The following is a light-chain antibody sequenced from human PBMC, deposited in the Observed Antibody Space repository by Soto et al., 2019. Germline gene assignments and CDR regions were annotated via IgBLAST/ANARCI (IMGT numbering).Light chain of an antibody. CDR1: SSGVGGYDY. CDR2: DVS. V-gene: IGLV2-14*01. J-gene: IGLJ1*01. Sequence: QSLLTQPASVSGSPGQSISISCTGISSGVGGYDYVSWYQQRPGKAPKLMIYDVSNRPSGVSNRFSGSKSGNTASLTISGLQAEDEADYYCSSYTSTSTPCVFGTGTKVTV. CDR3: SSYTSTSTPCV.